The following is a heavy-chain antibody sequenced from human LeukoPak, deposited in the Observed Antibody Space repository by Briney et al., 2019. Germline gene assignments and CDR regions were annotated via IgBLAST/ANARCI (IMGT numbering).Heavy chain of an antibody. V-gene: IGHV1-69*04. Sequence: SVKVSCKASGGTFSSYAISGVRQAPGQGLEWMGRIIPILGLANYAQKFQGRVTITADKSTSTAYMELSSLRSEDTAVYYCARSFLDSSGYYYSEYFQHWGQGTLVTVSS. D-gene: IGHD3-22*01. J-gene: IGHJ1*01. CDR2: IIPILGLA. CDR1: GGTFSSYA. CDR3: ARSFLDSSGYYYSEYFQH.